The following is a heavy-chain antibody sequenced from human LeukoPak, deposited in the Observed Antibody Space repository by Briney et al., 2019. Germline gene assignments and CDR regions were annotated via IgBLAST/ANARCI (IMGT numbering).Heavy chain of an antibody. D-gene: IGHD2-15*01. V-gene: IGHV4-39*01. J-gene: IGHJ3*02. CDR2: TYYNGNS. CDR1: GGSISSSVHY. CDR3: ARHLGLVVMDPRRPKIRVVAFDI. Sequence: SETLSLTCTVSGGSISSSVHYWGWIRQPPGKGLEWIGSTYYNGNSYYNNNPSLKSRVTVSMDTSKSQFSLNVTSVTAADTAVYYCARHLGLVVMDPRRPKIRVVAFDIWGQGTMVTVSS.